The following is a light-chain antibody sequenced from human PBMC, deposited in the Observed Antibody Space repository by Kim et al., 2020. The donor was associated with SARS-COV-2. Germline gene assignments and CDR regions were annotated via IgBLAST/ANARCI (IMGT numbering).Light chain of an antibody. V-gene: IGKV3D-15*01. CDR3: QHYYDWPLT. CDR1: QTVSSN. J-gene: IGKJ4*01. Sequence: SVSPGERATLSCRASQTVSSNLAWYQQKPGQAPRLLIYGASIRATGIRARFSGSGSGTEFTLTISSLQSEDFAVYYCQHYYDWPLTFGGGTKLEI. CDR2: GAS.